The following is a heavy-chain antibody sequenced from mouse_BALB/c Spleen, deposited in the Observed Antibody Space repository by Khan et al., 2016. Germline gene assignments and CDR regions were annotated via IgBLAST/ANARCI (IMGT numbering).Heavy chain of an antibody. V-gene: IGHV14-3*02. CDR3: ARWHGYMTWFAY. Sequence: VQLQQSGAELVKPGASVKLYCTASGFNIKDTYMHWVKQRPEQGLEWIGRIDPANDNTKYDPKFQGKATITADTSSNTAYLQLSSLTSEDTAVYYCARWHGYMTWFAYWGQGTLVTVSA. J-gene: IGHJ3*01. CDR1: GFNIKDTY. D-gene: IGHD2-2*01. CDR2: IDPANDNT.